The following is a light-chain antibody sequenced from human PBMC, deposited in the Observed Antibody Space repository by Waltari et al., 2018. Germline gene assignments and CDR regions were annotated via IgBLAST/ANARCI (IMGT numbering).Light chain of an antibody. CDR3: GSSAGGTTWV. J-gene: IGLJ2*01. CDR2: EFN. CDR1: GNNVGGYNL. V-gene: IGLV2-23*02. Sequence: QSALTQPASVSGSPGQSITISCTGTGNNVGGYNLVSWYQQLPGKDPKLMIYEFNKRSSGVSSRFSVSKSGNTAFLTISGVLDEDGADYYCGSSAGGTTWVFGGGTKLAVL.